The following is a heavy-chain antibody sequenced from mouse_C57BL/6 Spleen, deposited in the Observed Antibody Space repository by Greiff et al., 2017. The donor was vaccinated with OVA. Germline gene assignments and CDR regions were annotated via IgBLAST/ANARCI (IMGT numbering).Heavy chain of an antibody. Sequence: QVQLQQPGAELVKPGASVKLSCKASGYTFTSYWMHWVKQRPGQGLEWIGMIHPNSGSTNYNEKFKSKATLTVDKSSSTAYMQLSSLTSEDSAVYYCAIPPMTTVVATYFDYWGQGTTLTVSS. CDR1: GYTFTSYW. J-gene: IGHJ2*01. V-gene: IGHV1-64*01. CDR3: AIPPMTTVVATYFDY. D-gene: IGHD1-1*01. CDR2: IHPNSGST.